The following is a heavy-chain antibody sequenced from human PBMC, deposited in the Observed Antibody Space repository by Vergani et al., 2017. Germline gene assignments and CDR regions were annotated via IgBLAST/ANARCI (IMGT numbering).Heavy chain of an antibody. J-gene: IGHJ3*02. Sequence: QVQLQESGPGLVKPSQTLSLTCTVSGGSISSGSYYWSWIRQPAGKGLEWIGRIYTSGSTNYNPSLKSRVTISVDTSKNQFSLKLSSVTAADTAVYYCARDRHYDSSGYYYYDAFDIWGQGTMVTVSS. V-gene: IGHV4-61*02. CDR2: IYTSGST. D-gene: IGHD3-22*01. CDR1: GGSISSGSYY. CDR3: ARDRHYDSSGYYYYDAFDI.